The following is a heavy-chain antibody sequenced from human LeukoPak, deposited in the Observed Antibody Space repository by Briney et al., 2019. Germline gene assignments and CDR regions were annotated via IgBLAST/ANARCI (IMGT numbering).Heavy chain of an antibody. J-gene: IGHJ5*02. D-gene: IGHD1-26*01. CDR3: ARELSGSRRWFDP. Sequence: SGTLSLTCAVSGGSISSSNWWSWVRQPPGEGLEWIGEIYHSGSTNYNPSLKSRVTISVDKSKNHFSLKLSSVTAADTAVYYCARELSGSRRWFDPWGQGTLVTVSS. V-gene: IGHV4-4*02. CDR1: GGSISSSNW. CDR2: IYHSGST.